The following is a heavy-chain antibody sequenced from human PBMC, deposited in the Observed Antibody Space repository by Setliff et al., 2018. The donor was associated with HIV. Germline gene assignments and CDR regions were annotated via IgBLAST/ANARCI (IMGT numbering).Heavy chain of an antibody. CDR1: GGSISSGSYF. CDR2: IYTSGST. J-gene: IGHJ3*02. Sequence: SETLSLTCTVSGGSISSGSYFWSWIRQPAGKRLEWIGHIYTSGSTNYNPSLKSRVTTSVDTSKNHFSLRLSSVTAADTAVYYCARRERYYDILTGRVSDGFDIWGQGTMVTVS. CDR3: ARRERYYDILTGRVSDGFDI. D-gene: IGHD3-9*01. V-gene: IGHV4-61*09.